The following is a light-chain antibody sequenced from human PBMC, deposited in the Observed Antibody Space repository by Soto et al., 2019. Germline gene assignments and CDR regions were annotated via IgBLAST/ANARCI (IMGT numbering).Light chain of an antibody. CDR3: QEYNNWHPIT. V-gene: IGKV3-15*01. J-gene: IGKJ4*01. CDR1: QSVSSN. Sequence: TKSRGTLYVSTKERATLSCRASQSVSSNYLAWYQQTPGQAPRLLIYGASTRATGVPVRFSGSGYGTEFTLTITSLQSEDSAVYYCQEYNNWHPITFGGVTNVDIK. CDR2: GAS.